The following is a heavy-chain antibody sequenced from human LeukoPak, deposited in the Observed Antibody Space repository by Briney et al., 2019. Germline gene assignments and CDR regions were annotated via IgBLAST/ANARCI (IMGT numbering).Heavy chain of an antibody. D-gene: IGHD5-24*01. J-gene: IGHJ4*02. CDR3: SRWVSQYYFDY. CDR1: GFNLNYYW. Sequence: PGGSLRLSCEASGFNLNYYWLGWVRQAPGKGLEWVALIHHDESEKYYVDSVKGRFSISRDNAKSSVYLQMDSLRVDDTAVSYCSRWVSQYYFDYWGQGALVSVSS. CDR2: IHHDESEK. V-gene: IGHV3-7*01.